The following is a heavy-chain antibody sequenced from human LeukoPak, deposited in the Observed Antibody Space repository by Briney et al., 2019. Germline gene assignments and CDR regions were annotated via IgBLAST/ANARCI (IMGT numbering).Heavy chain of an antibody. V-gene: IGHV4-39*07. J-gene: IGHJ4*02. D-gene: IGHD1-26*01. CDR1: GYSVSSSIDY. CDR3: ARLIVGSTTAGY. CDR2: VYYRGYT. Sequence: SETLSLTCSVSGYSVSSSIDYWAWIRQPPGKGLEWIGSVYYRGYTYYNPSFTSRVTVSIDTSKNQFSLMLSSVTAADTAVYYCARLIVGSTTAGYWGQGTLVTVSS.